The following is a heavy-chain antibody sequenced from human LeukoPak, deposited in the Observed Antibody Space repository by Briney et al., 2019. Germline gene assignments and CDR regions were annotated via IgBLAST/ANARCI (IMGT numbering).Heavy chain of an antibody. CDR2: IYHSGST. D-gene: IGHD6-6*01. CDR3: ARIVARPGWFDP. J-gene: IGHJ5*02. V-gene: IGHV4-38-2*02. CDR1: GYSISSGYY. Sequence: SETLSLTCTVSGYSISSGYYWGWIQQPPGKGLEWIGSIYHSGSTYYNPSLKSRVTISVDTSKNQFSLKLSSVTAADTAVYYCARIVARPGWFDPWGQGTLVTVSS.